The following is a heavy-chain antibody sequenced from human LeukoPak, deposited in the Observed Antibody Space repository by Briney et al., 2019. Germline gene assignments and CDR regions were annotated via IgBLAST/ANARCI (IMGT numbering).Heavy chain of an antibody. D-gene: IGHD4-11*01. V-gene: IGHV1-46*01. J-gene: IGHJ6*03. CDR1: GYTFTSYY. CDR3: ARSGLQEAYYYYMDV. Sequence: VASVKVSCKASGYTFTSYYMHWVRQAPGQGLEWMGIINPSGGSTSYAQKFQGRVTMTRDMSTSTVYMELSSLRSEDTAVYYCARSGLQEAYYYYMDVWGKGTTVTISS. CDR2: INPSGGST.